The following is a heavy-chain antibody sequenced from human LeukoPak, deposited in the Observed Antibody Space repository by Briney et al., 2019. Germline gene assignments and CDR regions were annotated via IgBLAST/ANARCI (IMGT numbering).Heavy chain of an antibody. D-gene: IGHD3-16*01. CDR2: INHNGNVN. V-gene: IGHV3-7*03. CDR1: GFTFSGYP. J-gene: IGHJ6*02. CDR3: ARGGGLDV. Sequence: GGSLRLSCAASGFTFSGYPIHWVRQAPGKGLEWVASINHNGNVNYYVDSVKGRFTISRDNAKNSLYLQMSNLRAEDTAVYSCARGGGLDVWGQGATVTVSS.